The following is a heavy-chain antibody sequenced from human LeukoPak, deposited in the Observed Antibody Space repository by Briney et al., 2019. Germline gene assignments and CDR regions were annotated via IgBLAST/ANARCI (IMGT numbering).Heavy chain of an antibody. CDR3: ARPYSGYETDY. J-gene: IGHJ4*02. D-gene: IGHD5-12*01. V-gene: IGHV3-48*03. CDR1: GFTFSSYE. CDR2: ISSSGSTI. Sequence: GGSLRLSCAASGFTFSSYEMNWVRQAPGKGLEWVSYISSSGSTIYYADSVKGRFTISRDNAKNSLYLQMNGLRAEDTAVYYCARPYSGYETDYWGQGTLVTVSS.